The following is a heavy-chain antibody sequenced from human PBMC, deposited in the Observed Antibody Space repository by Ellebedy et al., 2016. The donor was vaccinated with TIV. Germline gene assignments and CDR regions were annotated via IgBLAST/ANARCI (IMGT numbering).Heavy chain of an antibody. CDR3: ARDYDSTPGWFDP. CDR2: IIPIFGTA. CDR1: GGTFSSYA. D-gene: IGHD3-22*01. J-gene: IGHJ5*02. Sequence: SVKVSXKASGGTFSSYAISWVRQAPGQGLEWMGGIIPIFGTANYAQKFQGRVTITADESTSTAYMELRSLRSDDTAVYYCARDYDSTPGWFDPWGQGTLVTVSS. V-gene: IGHV1-69*13.